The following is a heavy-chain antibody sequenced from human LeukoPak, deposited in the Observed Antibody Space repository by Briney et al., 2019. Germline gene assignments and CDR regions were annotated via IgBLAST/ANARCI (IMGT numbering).Heavy chain of an antibody. D-gene: IGHD1-14*01. Sequence: PGGSLRLSCAASGFTFSSYWMHWFRQAPGKGLVWVSRINSDGSSTSYADSVKGRFTISRDNAKNTLYLQMNSLRAEDTAVYYCARGPTPDESGYYYYYGMDVWGQGTTVTVSS. CDR2: INSDGSST. CDR1: GFTFSSYW. CDR3: ARGPTPDESGYYYYYGMDV. J-gene: IGHJ6*02. V-gene: IGHV3-74*01.